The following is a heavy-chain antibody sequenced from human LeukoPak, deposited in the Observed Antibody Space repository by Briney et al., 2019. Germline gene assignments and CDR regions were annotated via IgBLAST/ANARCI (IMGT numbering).Heavy chain of an antibody. J-gene: IGHJ4*02. D-gene: IGHD3-22*01. CDR3: ARISSSDSSGYYPEYYFDY. V-gene: IGHV1-3*01. CDR2: INAGNGNT. CDR1: GYTFTSYA. Sequence: GGSLRLSCAASGYTFTSYAMHWVRQAPGQRLEWMGWINAGNGNTKYSQKFQGRVTITRDTSASTAYMELSSLRSEDTAVYYCARISSSDSSGYYPEYYFDYWGQGTLVTVSS.